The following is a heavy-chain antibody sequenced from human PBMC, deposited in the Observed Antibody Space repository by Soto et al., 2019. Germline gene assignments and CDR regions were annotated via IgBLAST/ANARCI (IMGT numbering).Heavy chain of an antibody. J-gene: IGHJ5*02. CDR3: AAHRIAPTFWFDP. D-gene: IGHD2-21*01. Sequence: SETLSLTCTVSGGSISSSSYYWGWIRQPPGKGLEWIGSIYYSGSTYYNPSLKSRVTISVDTSKNQFSLMLSSVTAADTAVYYCAAHRIAPTFWFDPWGQGTLVTVSS. V-gene: IGHV4-39*01. CDR2: IYYSGST. CDR1: GGSISSSSYY.